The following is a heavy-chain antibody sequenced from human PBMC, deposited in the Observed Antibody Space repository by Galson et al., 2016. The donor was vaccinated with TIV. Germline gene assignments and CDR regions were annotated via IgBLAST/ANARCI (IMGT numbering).Heavy chain of an antibody. Sequence: SVKVSCKASGGTFSSDAISWVRQAPGQGLEWMGGIIPMFKIADYAQKFQGRVTISADEFPNAAYMELSSLRFEDTAVYYCARARGYNFENAFHIWGQGTMATVSS. CDR1: GGTFSSDA. CDR2: IIPMFKIA. J-gene: IGHJ3*02. D-gene: IGHD5-18*01. V-gene: IGHV1-69*13. CDR3: ARARGYNFENAFHI.